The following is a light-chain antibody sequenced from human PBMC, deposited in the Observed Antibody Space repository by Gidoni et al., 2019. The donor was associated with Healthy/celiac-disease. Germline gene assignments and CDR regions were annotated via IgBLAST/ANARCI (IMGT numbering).Light chain of an antibody. CDR2: AAS. CDR3: QKYNSAPRA. Sequence: DIQMTQSPSSLSASVGDRVTITCRASQGISKYLAWYQQKPGKVPKLLIYAASTLQSGVPYRFSGSGSGTDFTLTISGLEPEDVETYYCQKYNSAPRAFGPGTKVDI. V-gene: IGKV1-27*01. J-gene: IGKJ3*01. CDR1: QGISKY.